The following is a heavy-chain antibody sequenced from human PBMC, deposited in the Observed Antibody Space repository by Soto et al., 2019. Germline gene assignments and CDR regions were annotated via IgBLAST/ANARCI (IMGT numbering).Heavy chain of an antibody. CDR2: ISSSSSYI. CDR1: GFTFSSYS. V-gene: IGHV3-21*01. Sequence: GGSLRLSCAASGFTFSSYSMNWVRQAPGKGLEWVSSISSSSSYIYYADSVKGRFTISRDNAKNSLYLQMNSLRAEDTAVYYCARDTLIPYYDFWSGYHPSDYWGQGALVTVSS. CDR3: ARDTLIPYYDFWSGYHPSDY. D-gene: IGHD3-3*01. J-gene: IGHJ4*02.